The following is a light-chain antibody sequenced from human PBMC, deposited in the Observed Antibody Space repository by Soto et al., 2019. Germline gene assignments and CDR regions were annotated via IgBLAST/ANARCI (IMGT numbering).Light chain of an antibody. CDR3: CSYAGSSTNV. J-gene: IGLJ1*01. V-gene: IGLV2-23*01. Sequence: QSALTQPASVSGSPGQSITISCTGTSSDVGGYNLVSWYQQHPGKAPKLMIYEGSKRPSGVSNRFSGCKSGNTASLTISGRQAEDEADYYCCSYAGSSTNVFGTGTKVTVL. CDR2: EGS. CDR1: SSDVGGYNL.